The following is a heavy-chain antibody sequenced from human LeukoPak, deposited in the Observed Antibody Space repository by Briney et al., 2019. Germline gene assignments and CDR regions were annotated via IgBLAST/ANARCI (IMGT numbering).Heavy chain of an antibody. CDR3: ARAAAGTLANFDY. CDR2: ISSSGSTI. V-gene: IGHV3-11*01. Sequence: GGSLRLSCAASGFTFSDYYMSWIRQAPGKGLEWVSNISSSGSTIYYADSVKGRFTISRDNAKNSLYLQMNSLRAEDTAVYYCARAAAGTLANFDYWGQGTLVTVSS. J-gene: IGHJ4*02. D-gene: IGHD6-13*01. CDR1: GFTFSDYY.